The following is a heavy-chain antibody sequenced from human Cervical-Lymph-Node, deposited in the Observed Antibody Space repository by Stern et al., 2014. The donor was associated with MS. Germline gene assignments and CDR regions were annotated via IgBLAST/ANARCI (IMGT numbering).Heavy chain of an antibody. Sequence: QVQLVQSGGGVVPPGRSLRLSCSASGFTFSSYGMHWVRQIPGKGLECVALISSDGTEEFYADSVKGRFTISRDNSKKTLYLQMNGLRAEDTAVYSCAKRRDGFNYLASWGQGTLVTVSS. D-gene: IGHD5-24*01. V-gene: IGHV3-30*18. CDR3: AKRRDGFNYLAS. CDR2: ISSDGTEE. J-gene: IGHJ5*01. CDR1: GFTFSSYG.